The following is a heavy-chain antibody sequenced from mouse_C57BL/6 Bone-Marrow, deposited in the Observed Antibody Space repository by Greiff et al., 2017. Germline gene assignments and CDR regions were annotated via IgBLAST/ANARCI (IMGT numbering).Heavy chain of an antibody. CDR2: ILPGSGST. D-gene: IGHD2-3*01. J-gene: IGHJ3*01. Sequence: QVQLKQSGAELMKPGASVTLSCKATGYTFPGYWIEWVKQRPGHGLEWIGEILPGSGSTNYNEKFKGKATFTADTSSNTAYMQLSSLTTEDSAIYYCAREGDGYYVVPFAYWGQGTLVTVSA. CDR1: GYTFPGYW. CDR3: AREGDGYYVVPFAY. V-gene: IGHV1-9*01.